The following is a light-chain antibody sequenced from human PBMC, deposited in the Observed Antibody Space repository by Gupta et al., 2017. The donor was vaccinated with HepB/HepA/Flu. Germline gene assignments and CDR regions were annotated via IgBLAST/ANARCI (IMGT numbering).Light chain of an antibody. CDR1: QSVLYSANNKNY. J-gene: IGKJ1*01. CDR2: WAS. Sequence: DIVMTQSPDSLAVSLGERATINCKSSQSVLYSANNKNYLAWFQQKPGQPPKLLIYWASTRESGVPDRFSGSGSGTDFTLTISSLQAEDVAVYFCQQYHSLPWTFGQGTKVGIK. V-gene: IGKV4-1*01. CDR3: QQYHSLPWT.